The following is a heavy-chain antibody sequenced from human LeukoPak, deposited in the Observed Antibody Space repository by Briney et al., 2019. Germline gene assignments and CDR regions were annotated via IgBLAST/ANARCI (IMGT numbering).Heavy chain of an antibody. CDR1: GYTFTSYG. CDR2: INPNSGGT. Sequence: ASVKVSCKASGYTFTSYGISWVRQAPGQGLEWMGWINPNSGGTNYAQKFQGWVTMTRDTSISTAYMELSRLRSDDTAVYYCARVPIYGSGTSTSLYYFDYWGQGTLVTVSS. CDR3: ARVPIYGSGTSTSLYYFDY. D-gene: IGHD3-10*01. J-gene: IGHJ4*02. V-gene: IGHV1-2*04.